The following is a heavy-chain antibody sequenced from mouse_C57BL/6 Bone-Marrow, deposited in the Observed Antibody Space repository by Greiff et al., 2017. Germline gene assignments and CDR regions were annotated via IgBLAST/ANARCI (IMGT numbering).Heavy chain of an antibody. CDR3: TTSTYDYPFAY. CDR1: GFNIKDDY. Sequence: VQLKQSGAELVRPGASVKLSCTASGFNIKDDYMHWVKQRPEQGLEWIGWIDPENGDTEYASKFQGKATITADTSSNSAYLQLSSLTSEDTAVYYSTTSTYDYPFAYWGQGTLVTVSS. D-gene: IGHD2-4*01. V-gene: IGHV14-4*01. CDR2: IDPENGDT. J-gene: IGHJ3*01.